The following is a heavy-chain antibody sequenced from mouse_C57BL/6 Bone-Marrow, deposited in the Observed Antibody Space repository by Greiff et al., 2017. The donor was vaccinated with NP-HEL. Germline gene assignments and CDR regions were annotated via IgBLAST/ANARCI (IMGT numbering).Heavy chain of an antibody. D-gene: IGHD1-1*01. CDR2: IYPRSGNT. Sequence: QVQLQQSGAELARPGASVKLSCKASGYTFTSYGISWVKQRTGQGLEWIGEIYPRSGNTYYNEKFKGKGTLTADNSSRPSYMELRSLTAEDSAVYCCGVTTVDVYFDDWGKGTTRTVSS. J-gene: IGHJ2*01. CDR1: GYTFTSYG. CDR3: GVTTVDVYFDD. V-gene: IGHV1-81*01.